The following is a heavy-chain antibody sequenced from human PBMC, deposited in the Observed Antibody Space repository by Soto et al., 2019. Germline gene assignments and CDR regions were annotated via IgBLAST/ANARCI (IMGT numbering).Heavy chain of an antibody. CDR1: GGSFSGHY. V-gene: IGHV4-34*01. J-gene: IGHJ4*02. CDR3: ARVDSRGWDVDS. CDR2: ITHNGDT. D-gene: IGHD3-22*01. Sequence: QVRLQQWGAGLLKPSETLSLTCAVYGGSFSGHYWSWIRQPPGKALEWIGEITHNGDTSYNPSLKSRVIISRDTSKNQFSLKLRSLTPADTAVYYSARVDSRGWDVDSWGQGTLLTVSS.